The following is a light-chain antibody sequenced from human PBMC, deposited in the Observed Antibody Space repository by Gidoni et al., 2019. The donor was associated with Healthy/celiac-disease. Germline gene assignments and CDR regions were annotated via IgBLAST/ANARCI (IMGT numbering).Light chain of an antibody. CDR3: QQSYSTPPLT. J-gene: IGKJ4*01. CDR1: QSISSY. V-gene: IGKV1-39*01. Sequence: DIQMTQSPSSLSASVGDRVTITCRASQSISSYLNWYQQKPGKAPKLLIYAASSLQSGVPSRFSGSGSRTDFTLTISSLQPEDFATYYCQQSYSTPPLTFXGXTKVEIK. CDR2: AAS.